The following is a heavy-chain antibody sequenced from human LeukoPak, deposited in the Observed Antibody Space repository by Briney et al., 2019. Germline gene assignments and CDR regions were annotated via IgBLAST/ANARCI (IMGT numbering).Heavy chain of an antibody. Sequence: GESLKISCKGSGYSFTSYWIGWVRQMPGKGLEWMGIIYPGDSEIRYSPSFQGQVTISADKSIRTAYLQWSSLKASDTAMYYCARLYSSSWYPVGYYYYYYMDVWGKGTTVTVSS. CDR1: GYSFTSYW. V-gene: IGHV5-51*01. CDR2: IYPGDSEI. CDR3: ARLYSSSWYPVGYYYYYYMDV. D-gene: IGHD6-13*01. J-gene: IGHJ6*03.